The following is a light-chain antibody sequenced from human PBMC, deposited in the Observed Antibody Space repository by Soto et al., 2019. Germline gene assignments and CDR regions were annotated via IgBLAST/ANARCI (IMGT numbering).Light chain of an antibody. J-gene: IGKJ1*01. V-gene: IGKV3-15*01. CDR1: QSVSSN. Sequence: EIVMTQTPATLSVSPGERATLSCRASQSVSSNLVWYQQKPGQAPRLLIYGASSRATGIPARFSGSGSGSEFTLTICSLQSEDFAVYYCQQYNNWPRTFGQGTKVDIK. CDR3: QQYNNWPRT. CDR2: GAS.